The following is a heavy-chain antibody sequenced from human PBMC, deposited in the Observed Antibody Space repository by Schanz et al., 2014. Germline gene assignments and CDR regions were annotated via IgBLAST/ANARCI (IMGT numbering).Heavy chain of an antibody. D-gene: IGHD3-9*01. J-gene: IGHJ3*01. CDR1: GFTFNGHV. CDR3: ARDDKRYFDWLSTFDL. V-gene: IGHV3-30*04. Sequence: QVQLVESGGGVVQPGGSLRLSCESSGFTFNGHVMHWVRQAPGKGLEWVAVTSYDGSQKYYTDSVKGRFTVSRDNSKNTLYLQLNSLRAEDTAVYYCARDDKRYFDWLSTFDLWGQGTMVAVSS. CDR2: TSYDGSQK.